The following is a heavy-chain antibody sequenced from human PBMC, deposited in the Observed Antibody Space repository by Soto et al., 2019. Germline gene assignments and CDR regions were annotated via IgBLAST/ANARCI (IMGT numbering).Heavy chain of an antibody. CDR3: ARAGPRYSSGWTPSYYFDY. Sequence: ASVMVSCKASGYTFTDYYMHWVRQAPGQGLEWMGGFDPEDGETIYAQKFQGRVTMTEDTSTDTAYMELRGLRAEDTAVYYCARAGPRYSSGWTPSYYFDYWGQGTLVTVSS. J-gene: IGHJ4*02. D-gene: IGHD6-19*01. CDR1: GYTFTDYY. CDR2: FDPEDGET. V-gene: IGHV1-24*01.